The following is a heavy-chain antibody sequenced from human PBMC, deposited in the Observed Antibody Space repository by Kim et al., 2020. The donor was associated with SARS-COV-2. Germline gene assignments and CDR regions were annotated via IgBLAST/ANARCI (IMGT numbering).Heavy chain of an antibody. CDR2: IIPILGIA. V-gene: IGHV1-69*04. CDR1: GGTFSSYA. D-gene: IGHD6-6*01. J-gene: IGHJ6*02. Sequence: SVKVSCKASGGTFSSYAISWVRQAPGQGLEWMGRIIPILGIANYAQKFQGRVTITADKSTSTAYMELSSLRSEDTAVYYCARPYSSSSGEYYYYGMDVWGQGTTVTVSS. CDR3: ARPYSSSSGEYYYYGMDV.